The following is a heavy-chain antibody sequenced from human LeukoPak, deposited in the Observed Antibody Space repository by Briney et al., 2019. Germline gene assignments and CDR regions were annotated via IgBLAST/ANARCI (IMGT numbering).Heavy chain of an antibody. CDR1: GGSISSYY. CDR3: ARAYCSGGSCYSRGYYMDV. CDR2: IYYIGST. V-gene: IGHV4-59*01. Sequence: SETLSLTCTVSGGSISSYYWSWIRQPPGKGLEWIGYIYYIGSTNYNPSLKSRVTISVDTSKNQFSLKLSSVTAADTAVYYCARAYCSGGSCYSRGYYMDVWGKGTTVTISS. D-gene: IGHD2-15*01. J-gene: IGHJ6*03.